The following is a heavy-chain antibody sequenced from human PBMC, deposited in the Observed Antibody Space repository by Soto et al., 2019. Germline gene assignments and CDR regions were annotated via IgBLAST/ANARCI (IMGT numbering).Heavy chain of an antibody. D-gene: IGHD5-12*01. Sequence: QVQLVESGGGVVQPGRSLRLSCAASGFTFSSYAMHWVRQAPGKWLEWVAVISYDGSNKYYADSVKGRFTISRDNSKNTLYLQMNSLRAEDTAVYYCARDYYRFNSGYGFSMDVWGQGTTVTVSS. CDR2: ISYDGSNK. CDR3: ARDYYRFNSGYGFSMDV. V-gene: IGHV3-30-3*01. J-gene: IGHJ6*02. CDR1: GFTFSSYA.